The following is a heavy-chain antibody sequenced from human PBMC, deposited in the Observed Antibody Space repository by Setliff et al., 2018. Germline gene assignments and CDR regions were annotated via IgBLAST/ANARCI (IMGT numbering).Heavy chain of an antibody. V-gene: IGHV1-69*06. CDR1: GGTFSSYA. D-gene: IGHD2-21*01. Sequence: SVKVSCKASGGTFSSYAISWVRQAPGQGLEWMGRIMPIFGSTNYAQNFQGRVTITADKSTSTAYMDLSSLRSEDSAVYYCARDRGGTAIANWFDRWGQGTLVTVS. J-gene: IGHJ5*02. CDR2: IMPIFGST. CDR3: ARDRGGTAIANWFDR.